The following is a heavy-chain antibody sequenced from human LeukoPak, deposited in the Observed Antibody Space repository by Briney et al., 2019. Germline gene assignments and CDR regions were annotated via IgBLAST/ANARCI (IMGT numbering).Heavy chain of an antibody. CDR3: ARNMDV. V-gene: IGHV3-48*02. J-gene: IGHJ6*02. CDR2: IRSSSSTI. CDR1: GFTFSSYA. Sequence: GGSLRLSCAASGFTFSSYAMSWVRQAPGKGLEWVSYIRSSSSTIYYADSVKGRFTISRDDAKNSLYLQMNSLRDEDTAVYYCARNMDVWGQGTTVTVSS.